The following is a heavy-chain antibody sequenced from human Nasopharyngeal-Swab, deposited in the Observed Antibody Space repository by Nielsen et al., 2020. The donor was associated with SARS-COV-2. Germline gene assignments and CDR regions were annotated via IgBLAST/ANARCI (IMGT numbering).Heavy chain of an antibody. CDR1: GFTFSNYA. CDR3: AKETPQSWLPDY. V-gene: IGHV3-23*01. Sequence: GESLKISCAASGFTFSNYAMNWVRQAPGKGLEWVSSISDSGGSTSYSDSVRGRFTISRVNSKNTLYLQMNRLRAEDTAVYYCAKETPQSWLPDYWGQGTLVTVSS. CDR2: ISDSGGST. J-gene: IGHJ4*02. D-gene: IGHD5-18*01.